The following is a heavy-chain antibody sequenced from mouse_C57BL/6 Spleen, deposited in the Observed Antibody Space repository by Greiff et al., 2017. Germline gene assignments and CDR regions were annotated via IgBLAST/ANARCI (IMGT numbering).Heavy chain of an antibody. V-gene: IGHV1-72*01. CDR2: IDPNSGGT. CDR3: AKDYGSSRCFDV. Sequence: QVQLRQPGAELVKPGASVKLSCKASGYTFTSYWMHWVKQRPGRGLEWIGRIDPNSGGTKYNEKFKSKATLTVDKPSSTAYLQLSSLTSEDSSVYYCAKDYGSSRCFDVWGTGTTVTVSS. D-gene: IGHD1-1*01. J-gene: IGHJ1*03. CDR1: GYTFTSYW.